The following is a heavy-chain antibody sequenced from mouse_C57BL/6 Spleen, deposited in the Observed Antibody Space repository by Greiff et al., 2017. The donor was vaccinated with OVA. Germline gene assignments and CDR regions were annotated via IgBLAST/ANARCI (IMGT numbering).Heavy chain of an antibody. V-gene: IGHV2-5*01. J-gene: IGHJ1*03. D-gene: IGHD2-1*01. CDR1: GFSLTSYG. CDR2: IWRGGST. Sequence: QVQLQQSGPGLVQPSPSLSITCTVSGFSLTSYGVHWVRQSPGKGLEWLGVIWRGGSTDYNAAFMSRLSITKDNSKSQVFFKMNSLQADDTAIYYCAKNGKFIYGNPYWYFDVWGTGTTVTVSS. CDR3: AKNGKFIYGNPYWYFDV.